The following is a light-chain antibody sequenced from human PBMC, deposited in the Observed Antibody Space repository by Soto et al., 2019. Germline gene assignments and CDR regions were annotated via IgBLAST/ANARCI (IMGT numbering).Light chain of an antibody. CDR3: QTSHSGLIGLI. Sequence: QSVLTQPPSVSGSPGQTVTIACTGNGSNLGTGFDVYWYRQFPGRAPKLLLSGTSHRPSGVPDRFSGSKSGTSASLAITGLQADDEADYYCQTSHSGLIGLIFGTGTKLTVL. CDR2: GTS. CDR1: GSNLGTGFD. J-gene: IGLJ2*01. V-gene: IGLV1-40*01.